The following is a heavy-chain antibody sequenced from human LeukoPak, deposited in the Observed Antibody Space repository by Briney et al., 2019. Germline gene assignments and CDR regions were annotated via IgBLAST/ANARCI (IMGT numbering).Heavy chain of an antibody. J-gene: IGHJ6*02. CDR3: ARGKGSYGMDV. Sequence: SETLSLTCTVSGGSISSYYWSWIRQPAGKGLEWIGRIYTSGSTNYKSSFKSRVSMSVDTSKNQFSLKLSSVTAADTAVYYCARGKGSYGMDVWGQGTTVTVSS. V-gene: IGHV4-4*07. CDR1: GGSISSYY. CDR2: IYTSGST.